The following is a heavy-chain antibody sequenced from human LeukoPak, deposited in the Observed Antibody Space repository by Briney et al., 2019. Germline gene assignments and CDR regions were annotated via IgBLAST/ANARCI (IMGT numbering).Heavy chain of an antibody. V-gene: IGHV3-21*01. Sequence: PGGSLRLSCAASGFTFSSYSMNWVRHAPGKGLEWVSSISSSSSYIYYADSVKGRFTISRDNAKYSLYLQTNSLRAEDTAVYYCARAMATTSDDYWGQGTLVTVSS. CDR3: ARAMATTSDDY. CDR1: GFTFSSYS. CDR2: ISSSSSYI. J-gene: IGHJ4*02. D-gene: IGHD5-24*01.